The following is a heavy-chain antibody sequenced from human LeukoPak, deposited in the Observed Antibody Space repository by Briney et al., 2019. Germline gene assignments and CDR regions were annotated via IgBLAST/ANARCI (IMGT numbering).Heavy chain of an antibody. CDR2: ISGSGDTT. CDR1: GFTFISYA. V-gene: IGHV3-23*01. Sequence: GGSLRLSCAASGFTFISYAMSWVRQAPGKGLEWVSAISGSGDTTYYAASVKGRFIISRDNSKNTLYLQMNSLRAEDTAVYYCAKDIDLDYYYGSGSYPFDYWGQGTLVSVSS. J-gene: IGHJ4*02. CDR3: AKDIDLDYYYGSGSYPFDY. D-gene: IGHD3-10*01.